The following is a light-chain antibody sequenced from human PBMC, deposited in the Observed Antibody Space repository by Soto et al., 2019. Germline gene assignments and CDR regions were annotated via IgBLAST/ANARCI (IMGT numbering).Light chain of an antibody. CDR3: CSYAGSSTP. CDR1: SSDVGSYNL. CDR2: EVS. J-gene: IGLJ2*01. Sequence: QSALTQPASVSGSPGQSITISCTGTSSDVGSYNLVSWYQQHPGKAPKLMIYEVSKRPSGVSNRFSGSKSGNTASLTISGLQAEDEADYYCCSYAGSSTPFGGGTKRTVL. V-gene: IGLV2-23*02.